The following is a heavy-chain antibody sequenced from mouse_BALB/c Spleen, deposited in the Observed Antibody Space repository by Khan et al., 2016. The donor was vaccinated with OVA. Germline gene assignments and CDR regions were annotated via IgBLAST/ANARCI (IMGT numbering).Heavy chain of an antibody. Sequence: EVELVESGPGLVKPSQSLSLTCTVTGYSITSEFAWNWIRQFPGNKLEWMVYINYSGNTRFNPSLKSRTSITHDTSKNQFFLQLNSVTTEDTATYYCARKDYYDCDPFPYWGQGTLVTVSA. CDR1: GYSITSEFA. CDR2: INYSGNT. V-gene: IGHV3-2*02. D-gene: IGHD2-4*01. J-gene: IGHJ3*01. CDR3: ARKDYYDCDPFPY.